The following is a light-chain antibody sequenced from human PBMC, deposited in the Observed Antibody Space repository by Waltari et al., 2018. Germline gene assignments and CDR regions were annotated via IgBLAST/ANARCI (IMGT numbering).Light chain of an antibody. V-gene: IGLV2-14*03. CDR1: TSDIGAYNY. CDR3: SSYTTSSTLVV. Sequence: QSALTQPASMYGSPGQSITISCTGTTSDIGAYNYVTWYQQHPGTAPQLIIYDVSHRPSGVSSRFSGSKSGNTASLTSAELLTEDEADYYCSSYTTSSTLVVFGGGTKLTVL. J-gene: IGLJ3*02. CDR2: DVS.